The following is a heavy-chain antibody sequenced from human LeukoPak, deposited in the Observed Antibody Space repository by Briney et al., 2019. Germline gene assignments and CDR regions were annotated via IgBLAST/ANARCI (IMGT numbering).Heavy chain of an antibody. J-gene: IGHJ4*02. CDR2: IYHNGST. Sequence: SETLSLTCTVSGYSISSGYYWGWIRQPPGKGLEWIGSIYHNGSTYYNPSLKSRVTISVDTSKNQFSLKLSSVTAADTAVYYCARSSNYDVPRYFDYWGQGTLVTVSS. V-gene: IGHV4-38-2*02. CDR3: ARSSNYDVPRYFDY. CDR1: GYSISSGYY. D-gene: IGHD4-11*01.